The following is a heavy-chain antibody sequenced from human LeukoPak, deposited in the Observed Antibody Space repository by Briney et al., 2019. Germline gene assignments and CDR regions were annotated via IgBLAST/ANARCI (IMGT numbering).Heavy chain of an antibody. CDR3: ARHRAAAVWGANYYGMDV. V-gene: IGHV5-51*01. D-gene: IGHD6-13*01. Sequence: GESLKISCKGSGYTFTNYWIGWVRQMPGKGLEWVGVIYPGDSDRRYSPSFQGQVTISADKSISTAYLQWSSLKASDTAMYYCARHRAAAVWGANYYGMDVWGQGTTVTVSS. CDR1: GYTFTNYW. J-gene: IGHJ6*02. CDR2: IYPGDSDR.